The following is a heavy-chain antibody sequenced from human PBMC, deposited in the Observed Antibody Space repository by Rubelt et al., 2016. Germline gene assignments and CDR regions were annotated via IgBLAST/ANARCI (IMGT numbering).Heavy chain of an antibody. J-gene: IGHJ4*02. CDR3: ARGSYYFDY. Sequence: GGSLRLSCAASGFTFSDHCMSWVRQAPGKGLEWVANINQDGSEKKYVDSVKGRFTISRDNAKNTLYLQMNSLRDEDTAVYYCARGSYYFDYWGQGTLVTVSS. V-gene: IGHV3-7*01. CDR1: GFTFSDHC. CDR2: INQDGSEK. D-gene: IGHD2-21*01.